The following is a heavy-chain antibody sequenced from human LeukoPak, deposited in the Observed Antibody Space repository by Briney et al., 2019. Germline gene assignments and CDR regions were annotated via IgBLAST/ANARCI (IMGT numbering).Heavy chain of an antibody. D-gene: IGHD3-9*01. CDR3: VKGGYAILTGGDY. Sequence: GGSLRLSCAASRFTFGSSGMHWVRQAPGKGLEWVAVISFDGSYKYYADSVKGRFTISRDNSMNTLYLQMNSLRAEDTAVYYCVKGGYAILTGGDYWGQGTLVTVSS. V-gene: IGHV3-30*18. CDR1: RFTFGSSG. J-gene: IGHJ4*02. CDR2: ISFDGSYK.